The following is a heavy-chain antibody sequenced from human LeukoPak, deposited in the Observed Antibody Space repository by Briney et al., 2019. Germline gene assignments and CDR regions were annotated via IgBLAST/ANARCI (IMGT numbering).Heavy chain of an antibody. D-gene: IGHD1-26*01. CDR1: GFTFGRYA. V-gene: IGHV3-23*01. J-gene: IGHJ3*02. CDR3: ATVIPRDSGRSVGAFDI. CDR2: ISGSGSST. Sequence: GGSLRLSCAASGFTFGRYAMSWVRQAPGKGLEWVSGISGSGSSTYYADSVRGRFTISRDNSKNTLYLEMNSLRAEDTAVYYCATVIPRDSGRSVGAFDIWGQGTMVIVSS.